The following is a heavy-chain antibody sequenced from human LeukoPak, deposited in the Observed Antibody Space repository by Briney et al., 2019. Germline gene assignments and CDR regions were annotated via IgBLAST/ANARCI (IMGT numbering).Heavy chain of an antibody. CDR3: SKVRVVFNWNYAYYFDS. V-gene: IGHV3-30*18. CDR1: GFTFSSYG. J-gene: IGHJ4*02. CDR2: ISYDGSNK. D-gene: IGHD1-7*01. Sequence: GGSLRLSCAASGFTFSSYGMHWVRQAPGKGLEWVAVISYDGSNKYYADSVKGRFTISRDNSKNTLYLQMNSLRAEDTAVYYCSKVRVVFNWNYAYYFDSWGQGTLVTVSS.